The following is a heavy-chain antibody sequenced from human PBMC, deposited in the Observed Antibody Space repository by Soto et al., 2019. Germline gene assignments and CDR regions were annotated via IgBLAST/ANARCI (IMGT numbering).Heavy chain of an antibody. CDR3: AKDISSSWYSPYYPMDV. CDR1: GFTFDDYA. D-gene: IGHD6-13*01. V-gene: IGHV3-9*01. J-gene: IGHJ6*02. Sequence: GGSLRLSCAASGFTFDDYAMHWVRQAPGKGLEWVSGISWNSGSVGYADSVKGRFTISRDNAKNSLYLLMNSLRPEDTALYFCAKDISSSWYSPYYPMDVWGQGTTVTVSS. CDR2: ISWNSGSV.